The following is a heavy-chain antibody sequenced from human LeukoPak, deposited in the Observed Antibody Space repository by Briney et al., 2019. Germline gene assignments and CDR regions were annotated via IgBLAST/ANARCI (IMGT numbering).Heavy chain of an antibody. CDR1: GASISSGRYY. CDR3: ATDGMVRGPDAWFDS. CDR2: IYSRGST. V-gene: IGHV4-61*02. J-gene: IGHJ5*01. Sequence: SETLSLTCNVSGASISSGRYYWSWIRQPAGKGLEWIGRIYSRGSTNYNPSLKSRVTMSVDTSKNQFSLKLSSVTAADTAVYYCATDGMVRGPDAWFDSWGQGTLVTVSS. D-gene: IGHD3-10*01.